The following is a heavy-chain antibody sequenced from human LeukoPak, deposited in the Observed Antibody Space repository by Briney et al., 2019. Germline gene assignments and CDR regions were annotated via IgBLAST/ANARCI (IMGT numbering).Heavy chain of an antibody. V-gene: IGHV1-18*01. CDR1: GYTFTSYG. CDR2: ISAYNGNT. J-gene: IGHJ6*03. CDR3: ARVWVRGVIYYYYMDV. D-gene: IGHD3-10*01. Sequence: ASVKVSCKASGYTFTSYGISWVRQAPGQGLEWMGWISAYNGNTNYAQKLQGGVTMTTDTSTSTAYMELRSLRSDGTAVYYCARVWVRGVIYYYYMDVWGKGTTVTISS.